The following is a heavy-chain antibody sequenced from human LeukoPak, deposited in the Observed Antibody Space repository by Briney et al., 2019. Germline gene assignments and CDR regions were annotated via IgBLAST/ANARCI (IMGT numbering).Heavy chain of an antibody. V-gene: IGHV3-23*01. J-gene: IGHJ4*02. D-gene: IGHD3-3*01. Sequence: GGSLRLSCAASGFTFSSYAMSWVPQAPGKGLEWVSAISGSGGSTYYADSVKGRFTISRDNSKNTLYLQMNSLRAEDTAVYYCAKISADFWSGYSTAPDYWGQGTLVTVSS. CDR3: AKISADFWSGYSTAPDY. CDR1: GFTFSSYA. CDR2: ISGSGGST.